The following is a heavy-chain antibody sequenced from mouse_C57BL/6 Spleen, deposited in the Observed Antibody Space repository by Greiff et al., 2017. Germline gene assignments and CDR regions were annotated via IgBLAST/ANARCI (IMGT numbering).Heavy chain of an antibody. CDR1: GYTFTDYY. V-gene: IGHV1-26*01. J-gene: IGHJ3*01. CDR3: AREGTGTGFAY. Sequence: VQLQQSGPELVKPGASVKISCKASGYTFTDYYMHWVKQSHGQSLEWIGDINPNNGGTSYNQKFKGKATLTVDKSSSTAYMELRSLTSEDSAVXYGAREGTGTGFAYWGQGTLVTVSA. CDR2: INPNNGGT. D-gene: IGHD3-3*01.